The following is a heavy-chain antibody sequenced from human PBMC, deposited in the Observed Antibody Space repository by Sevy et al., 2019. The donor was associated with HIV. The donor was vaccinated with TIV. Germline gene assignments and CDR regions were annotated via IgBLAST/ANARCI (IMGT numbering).Heavy chain of an antibody. CDR3: ARAHCSGGRCYSLAY. J-gene: IGHJ4*02. D-gene: IGHD2-15*01. CDR1: GYTFTTYH. V-gene: IGHV1-18*01. CDR2: ISPHNGDT. Sequence: ASVKVSCKISGYTFTTYHITWVRQAPGQGPECMGRISPHNGDTNYAPKFQGRVTMITDKSTSTANMELRSLRSDDTAVYYCARAHCSGGRCYSLAYWGQGTLVTVSS.